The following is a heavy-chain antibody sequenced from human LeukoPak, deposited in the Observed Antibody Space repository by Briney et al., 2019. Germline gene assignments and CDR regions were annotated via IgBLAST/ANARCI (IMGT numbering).Heavy chain of an antibody. CDR1: GYTFTGYY. CDR2: INPNSGGT. CDR3: ARDMTTVVYYYYMDV. V-gene: IGHV1-2*02. D-gene: IGHD4-23*01. J-gene: IGHJ6*03. Sequence: ASVKVPCKASGYTFTGYYMHWVRQAPGQGLEWKGWINPNSGGTNYAQKFQGRVTMTRDTSISTAYMELSRLRSDDTAVYYCARDMTTVVYYYYMDVWGKGTTVTVSS.